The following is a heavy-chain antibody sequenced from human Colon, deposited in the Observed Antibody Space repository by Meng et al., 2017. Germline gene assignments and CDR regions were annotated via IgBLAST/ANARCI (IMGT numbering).Heavy chain of an antibody. Sequence: VQLLVAGGGLFQPGGYRCLSWSASGFTFSNYAMSWVRQAPEKGLEWVSVISSSGDTYHADSVKGRFTISRDNSKSTLYLQMSSLRAEDSAIYYCAKSTGRYSNYGDYWGQGTLVTVSS. CDR1: GFTFSNYA. CDR3: AKSTGRYSNYGDY. V-gene: IGHV3-23*01. D-gene: IGHD3-16*02. CDR2: ISSSGDT. J-gene: IGHJ4*02.